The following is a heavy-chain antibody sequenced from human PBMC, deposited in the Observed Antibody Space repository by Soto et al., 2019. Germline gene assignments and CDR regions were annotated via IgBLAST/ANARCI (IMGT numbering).Heavy chain of an antibody. CDR3: ARVSSWSPATFAY. V-gene: IGHV3-7*01. CDR1: GFTFRSYW. D-gene: IGHD6-13*01. J-gene: IGHJ4*02. CDR2: IKQDGSEK. Sequence: GGSLRLSCAASGFTFRSYWMSWVRQAPGKGLERVANIKQDGSEKYYVDSVKGRFTISRDNAKNSLYLQMNSLRAEDTAVYYCARVSSWSPATFAYWGQGTLVSVSS.